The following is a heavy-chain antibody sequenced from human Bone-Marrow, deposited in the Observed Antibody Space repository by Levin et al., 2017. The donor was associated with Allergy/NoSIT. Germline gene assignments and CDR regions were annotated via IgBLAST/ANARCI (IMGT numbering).Heavy chain of an antibody. CDR2: IFYTGTT. CDR3: ARDASRGGLDV. CDR1: GGSVRDTNYY. Sequence: SQTLSLTCTVSGGSVRDTNYYWGWVRQPPGKGLEWIGIIFYTGTTYYDPSLESRVTISVDTSKNQFALRLSSVTAADTGVYFCARDASRGGLDVWGRGTTVTVSS. V-gene: IGHV4-39*06. J-gene: IGHJ6*02.